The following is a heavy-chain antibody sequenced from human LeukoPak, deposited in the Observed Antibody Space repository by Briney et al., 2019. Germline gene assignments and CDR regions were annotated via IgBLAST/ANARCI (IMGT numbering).Heavy chain of an antibody. D-gene: IGHD6-6*01. CDR3: AREQLVTGLDV. CDR1: GFTFSSFW. Sequence: GGSLRLSCAASGFTFSSFWMTWVRQAPGKGLEWVANIKQDGSDKYYVDSVTGRFTLSRENAKNSLFLQMNSLRAEDTAVYYCAREQLVTGLDVWGQGTTVTVSS. J-gene: IGHJ6*02. V-gene: IGHV3-7*01. CDR2: IKQDGSDK.